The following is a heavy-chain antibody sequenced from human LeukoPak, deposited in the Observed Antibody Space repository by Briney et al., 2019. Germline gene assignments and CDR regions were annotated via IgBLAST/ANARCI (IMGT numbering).Heavy chain of an antibody. CDR1: GGSISSTSYY. D-gene: IGHD3-3*01. J-gene: IGHJ4*02. CDR3: ARTYTIFGVVHDY. V-gene: IGHV4-39*07. Sequence: PETLSLTCTVSGGSISSTSYYWGWIRQPPGKGLEWIGSIYYIGSTYYNPSLKSRVTISVDTSKTQFSLRLSSVTAADTAVYYCARTYTIFGVVHDYWGQGTLVTVSS. CDR2: IYYIGST.